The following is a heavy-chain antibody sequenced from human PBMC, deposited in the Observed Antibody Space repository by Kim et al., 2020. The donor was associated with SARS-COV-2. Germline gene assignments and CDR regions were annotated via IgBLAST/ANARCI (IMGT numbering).Heavy chain of an antibody. D-gene: IGHD3-22*01. CDR1: GFTFGDYA. Sequence: GGSLRLSCAASGFTFGDYAMHWVRQAPGKGLEWVSGISWNSGSIGYADSVKGRFTISRDNAKNSLYLQMNSLRAEDTALYYCAKDGGGDYDSSGYYLYNWFAPWGQGTLVTVSS. CDR2: ISWNSGSI. V-gene: IGHV3-9*01. CDR3: AKDGGGDYDSSGYYLYNWFAP. J-gene: IGHJ5*02.